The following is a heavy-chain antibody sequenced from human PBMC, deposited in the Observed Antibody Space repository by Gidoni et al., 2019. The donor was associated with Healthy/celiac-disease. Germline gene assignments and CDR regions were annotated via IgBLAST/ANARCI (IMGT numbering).Heavy chain of an antibody. D-gene: IGHD3-10*01. CDR2: INPSGGST. Sequence: QVQLVQSGAEVKKPGASVKVSCRASGYTFTSYYMHWVRQAPGQGLEWMGIINPSGGSTSYAQKLQGRVTMTRDTSTSTVYMELSSLRSEDTAVYYCALGIGSGSSPDYWGQGTLVTVSS. CDR1: GYTFTSYY. CDR3: ALGIGSGSSPDY. V-gene: IGHV1-46*01. J-gene: IGHJ4*02.